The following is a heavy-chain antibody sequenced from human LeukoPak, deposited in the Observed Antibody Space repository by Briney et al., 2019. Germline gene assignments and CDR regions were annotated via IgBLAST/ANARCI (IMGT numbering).Heavy chain of an antibody. CDR1: GGTFSSYA. V-gene: IGHV1-69*13. J-gene: IGHJ6*02. CDR3: GVLSNYYGMHV. Sequence: GASVKVSCKASGGTFSSYAISWVRQAPGQGLEWMGGIIPIFGTADSAQKFQGRVTITADESTSTAYMELSSLRSEDTAVYYCGVLSNYYGMHVWGQGATVTVSS. D-gene: IGHD3-10*01. CDR2: IIPIFGTA.